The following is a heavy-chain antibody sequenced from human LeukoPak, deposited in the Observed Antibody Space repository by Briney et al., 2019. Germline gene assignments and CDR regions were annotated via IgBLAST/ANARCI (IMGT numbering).Heavy chain of an antibody. D-gene: IGHD6-13*01. CDR3: ARGGRGSSRWPIDY. J-gene: IGHJ4*02. V-gene: IGHV4-34*01. Sequence: SETLSLTCAVYGGSFSGYYWSWIRQPPGKGLEWIGEINHSGSTNYNPSLKSRVTISVDTSKNQFSLKLSSVTAADTAVYYCARGGRGSSRWPIDYWGQGTLVTVSS. CDR2: INHSGST. CDR1: GGSFSGYY.